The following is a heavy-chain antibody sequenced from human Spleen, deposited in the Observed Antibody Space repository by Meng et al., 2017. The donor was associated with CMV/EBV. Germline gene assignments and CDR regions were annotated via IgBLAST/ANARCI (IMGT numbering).Heavy chain of an antibody. V-gene: IGHV3-66*02. D-gene: IGHD4-17*01. CDR1: GGSFSGYY. J-gene: IGHJ4*02. CDR3: ARGLTLGDTLDC. Sequence: GGSLRLSCAVYGGSFSGYYWSWIRQAPGKGLEWVSSIYIGGTTYYADSVKGRFTISRDSSKNTLDLQMNSLRPEDTAMYFCARGLTLGDTLDCWGQGALVTVSS. CDR2: IYIGGTT.